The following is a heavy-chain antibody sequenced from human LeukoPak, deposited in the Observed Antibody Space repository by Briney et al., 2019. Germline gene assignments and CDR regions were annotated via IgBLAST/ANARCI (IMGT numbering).Heavy chain of an antibody. J-gene: IGHJ3*02. D-gene: IGHD3-22*01. V-gene: IGHV3-21*01. CDR1: GFTFSSYS. Sequence: SGGSLRLSCAASGFTFSSYSMNWVRQAPGKGLEWVSSISSSSSYIYYADSVKGRFTISRDNAKNSLYLQMNSLRAEDTAVYYCARDPATMIVTGYQGDAFDIWGQGTMVTVSS. CDR2: ISSSSSYI. CDR3: ARDPATMIVTGYQGDAFDI.